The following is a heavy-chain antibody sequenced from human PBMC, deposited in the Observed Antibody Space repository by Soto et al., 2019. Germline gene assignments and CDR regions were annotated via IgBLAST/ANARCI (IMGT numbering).Heavy chain of an antibody. J-gene: IGHJ6*02. Sequence: PGESLKISCKGSGYSFTSYWISWVRQVPGKGLEWMGNIDPSDSSTNYSPSSQGHVTISADKSINTVYLQWGNLEASDTAMYYCARDGDTTMILLGYYYGMDVWGQGTTVTVSS. CDR2: IDPSDSST. V-gene: IGHV5-10-1*01. D-gene: IGHD5-18*01. CDR1: GYSFTSYW. CDR3: ARDGDTTMILLGYYYGMDV.